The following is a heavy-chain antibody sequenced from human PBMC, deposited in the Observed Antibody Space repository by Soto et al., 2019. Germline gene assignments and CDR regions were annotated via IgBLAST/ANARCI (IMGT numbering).Heavy chain of an antibody. CDR2: INAGSGNT. CDR3: ARTNAGSFDY. V-gene: IGHV1-3*01. CDR1: GYTFTSYN. Sequence: QVQLVQSGAEGKKPGASVKVSCKTSGYTFTSYNMHWVRQAPGQRLEWMGWINAGSGNTKYSQKFQGRVPITRDTSASTAYMELSTLRSEDTAVYYCARTNAGSFDYWGQGTLVTVSS. J-gene: IGHJ4*02.